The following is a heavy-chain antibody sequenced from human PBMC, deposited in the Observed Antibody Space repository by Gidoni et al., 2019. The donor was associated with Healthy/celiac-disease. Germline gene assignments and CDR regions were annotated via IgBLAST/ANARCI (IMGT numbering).Heavy chain of an antibody. V-gene: IGHV3-30-3*01. CDR3: AREGIAVATETIDY. CDR1: GFTFSSYA. CDR2: ISYDGSNK. D-gene: IGHD6-19*01. Sequence: QVQLVESGGCVVQPGRSLSLSFAAAGFTFSSYAMHWVRQAPGKGLEWVAVISYDGSNKDYADSVKGRFTISRDNSKNTLYLQMNSLRAEDTAVYYCAREGIAVATETIDYWGQGTLVTVSS. J-gene: IGHJ4*02.